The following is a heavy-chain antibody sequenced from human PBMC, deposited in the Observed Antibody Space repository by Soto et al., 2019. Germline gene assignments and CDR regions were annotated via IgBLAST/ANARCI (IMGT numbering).Heavy chain of an antibody. CDR2: ISGGTSST. Sequence: EVQLLESGGGLVQPGGSLRLSCAASGFTFSSYAMSWVRQAPGKGLEWVSAISGGTSSTYYADSVKGRFTISRDNSKNKLYQQMNSLRAEDTAVYYCAKERWAAAGTPTLDYWGQGTLVTVSS. D-gene: IGHD6-13*01. V-gene: IGHV3-23*01. CDR3: AKERWAAAGTPTLDY. CDR1: GFTFSSYA. J-gene: IGHJ4*02.